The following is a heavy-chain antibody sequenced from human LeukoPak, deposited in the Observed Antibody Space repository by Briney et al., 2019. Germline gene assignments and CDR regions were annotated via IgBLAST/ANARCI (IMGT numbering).Heavy chain of an antibody. CDR1: GGSFSGYY. Sequence: SETLSLTCAVYGGSFSGYYWSWIRQPPGKGLEWIGEINHSGSTNFNPSLKSRVTISVDTSKNQFSLKLSSVTAADTAVYYCARGLHYYGSGSYYKQAFFDYWGQGTLVTVSS. J-gene: IGHJ4*02. CDR3: ARGLHYYGSGSYYKQAFFDY. CDR2: INHSGST. D-gene: IGHD3-10*01. V-gene: IGHV4-34*01.